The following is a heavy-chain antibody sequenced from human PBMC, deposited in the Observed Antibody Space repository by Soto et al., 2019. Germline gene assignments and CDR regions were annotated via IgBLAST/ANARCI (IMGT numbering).Heavy chain of an antibody. CDR1: GFTFSSYG. D-gene: IGHD1-7*01. CDR2: ISYDGSNK. CDR3: AGGWNYGGLDY. V-gene: IGHV3-30*03. J-gene: IGHJ4*02. Sequence: PGGSLRLSCAASGFTFSSYGMHWGRQAPGKGLEWVALISYDGSNKYYADSVKGRFTISRDNSKNTLYLRMNSLRAEDTAVYYCAGGWNYGGLDYWGQGTLVTVSS.